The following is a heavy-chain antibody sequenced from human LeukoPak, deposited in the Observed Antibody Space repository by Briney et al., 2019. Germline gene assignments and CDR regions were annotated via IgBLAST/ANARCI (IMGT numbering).Heavy chain of an antibody. CDR1: GGSVSSGSYY. V-gene: IGHV4-61*01. D-gene: IGHD6-19*01. CDR3: ARGPQWRRGKQFDY. Sequence: SETLSLTCTVSGGSVSSGSYYWSWIRQPPGKGLEWIGYIYYSGSTNYNPSLKSRVTISVDTSKNQFSLKLSSVTAADTAVYYCARGPQWRRGKQFDYWGQGTLVTISS. CDR2: IYYSGST. J-gene: IGHJ4*02.